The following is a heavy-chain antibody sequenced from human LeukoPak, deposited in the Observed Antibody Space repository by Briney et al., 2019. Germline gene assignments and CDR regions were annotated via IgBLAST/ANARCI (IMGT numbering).Heavy chain of an antibody. V-gene: IGHV1-69*04. D-gene: IGHD3-22*01. Sequence: GASVKVSCKASGGTFSSYAINWVRQAPGQGLEWMGRIIPILGIANYAQKFQGRVTITADKSTSTAYMELSSLRSEDTAVYYCARDDSSGYDDYWGQGTLVTVSS. CDR2: IIPILGIA. J-gene: IGHJ4*02. CDR1: GGTFSSYA. CDR3: ARDDSSGYDDY.